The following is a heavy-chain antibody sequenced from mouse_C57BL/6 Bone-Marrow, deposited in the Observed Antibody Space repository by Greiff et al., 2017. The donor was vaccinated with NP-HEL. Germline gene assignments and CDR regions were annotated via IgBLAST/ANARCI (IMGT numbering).Heavy chain of an antibody. CDR3: ARGWLLPYYFDY. D-gene: IGHD2-3*01. Sequence: QVQLQQPGAELVKPGASVKLSCKASGYTFTSYWMQWVKQRPGQGLEWIGEIDPSDSYTNYNQKFKGKATLTVDTSSSTAYMQLSSLTSEDSAVYYCARGWLLPYYFDYWGQGTTLTVSS. V-gene: IGHV1-50*01. J-gene: IGHJ2*01. CDR2: IDPSDSYT. CDR1: GYTFTSYW.